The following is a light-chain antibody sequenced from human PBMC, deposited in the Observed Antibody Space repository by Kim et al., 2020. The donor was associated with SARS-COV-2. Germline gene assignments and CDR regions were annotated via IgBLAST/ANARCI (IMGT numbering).Light chain of an antibody. Sequence: ETEGDRVTITCRASQDISKYLAWFQLKPGKAPKLLIYAASALQPGVPSRFSGSGSGTDFTLTVTSLQPEDVATYYCQKCDSAPWTFGQGTKVDIK. V-gene: IGKV1-27*01. CDR1: QDISKY. J-gene: IGKJ1*01. CDR3: QKCDSAPWT. CDR2: AAS.